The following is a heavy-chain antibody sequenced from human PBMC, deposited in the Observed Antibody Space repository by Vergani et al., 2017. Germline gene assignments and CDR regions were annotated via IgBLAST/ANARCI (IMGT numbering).Heavy chain of an antibody. V-gene: IGHV3-9*01. Sequence: EVQLVESGGGLVQPGRSLRLSCAASGFTFDDYAMHWVRQAPGKGLEWVSGISWNSGSIGYADSVKGRFTISRDNAKNSLYLQMNSLRAEDTAVYYCARVTPLMDVWGKGTTVTVSS. CDR3: ARVTPLMDV. CDR2: ISWNSGSI. J-gene: IGHJ6*03. CDR1: GFTFDDYA.